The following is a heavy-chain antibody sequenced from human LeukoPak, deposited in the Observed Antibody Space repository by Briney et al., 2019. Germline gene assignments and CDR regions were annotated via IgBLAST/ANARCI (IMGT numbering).Heavy chain of an antibody. CDR1: GYTFTSYG. CDR3: ARELPGAPFDY. Sequence: ASVKVSCKASGYTFTSYGISWVRQAPGQGLEWTGWINPNSGGTNYAQKFQGWVTMTRDTSISTAYMELSRLRSDDTAVYYCARELPGAPFDYWGQGTLVTVSS. V-gene: IGHV1-2*04. J-gene: IGHJ4*02. CDR2: INPNSGGT.